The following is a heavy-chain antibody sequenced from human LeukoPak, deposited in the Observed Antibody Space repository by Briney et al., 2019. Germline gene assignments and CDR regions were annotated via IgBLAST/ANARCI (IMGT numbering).Heavy chain of an antibody. J-gene: IGHJ6*02. CDR3: ARGGIADRAADGMDV. V-gene: IGHV4-34*01. CDR1: GGSFSGYY. Sequence: TSETLSLTCAVYGGSFSGYYWSWIRQPPGKGLEWIGEINHSGSTNYNPSLKSRVTISVDTSKNQFSLKLSSVTAADTAVYYCARGGIADRAADGMDVWGQGTTVTVSS. D-gene: IGHD6-6*01. CDR2: INHSGST.